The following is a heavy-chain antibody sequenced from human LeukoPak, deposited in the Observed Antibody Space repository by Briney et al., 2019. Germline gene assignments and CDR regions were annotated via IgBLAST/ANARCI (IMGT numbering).Heavy chain of an antibody. J-gene: IGHJ4*02. CDR2: LNPSGKI. D-gene: IGHD4-17*01. V-gene: IGHV4-61*02. Sequence: PSETLSLTCSVSGDSISRNSHYWCWIRPSAGKGLEWIGRLNPSGKIDYNPSLKSRLTMSLDPSENKLSLKLTSVTAADTARYYCARGRPSGDFFDYWGQGALVTVSS. CDR1: GDSISRNSHY. CDR3: ARGRPSGDFFDY.